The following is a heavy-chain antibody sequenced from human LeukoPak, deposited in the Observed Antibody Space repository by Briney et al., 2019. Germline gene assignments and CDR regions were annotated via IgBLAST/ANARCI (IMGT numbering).Heavy chain of an antibody. CDR1: GYSFTSYW. CDR2: IYPGDSDT. J-gene: IGHJ6*02. Sequence: GESLKISCKGSGYSFTSYWIGWVRQMPGKGLEWMGIIYPGDSDTRYSPSFQGQVPISADKAISTAYLQWSSLKASDTAMYYCARHYCSSTSCYGPHYYYYYGMDVWGQGTTVTVSS. CDR3: ARHYCSSTSCYGPHYYYYYGMDV. V-gene: IGHV5-51*01. D-gene: IGHD2-2*01.